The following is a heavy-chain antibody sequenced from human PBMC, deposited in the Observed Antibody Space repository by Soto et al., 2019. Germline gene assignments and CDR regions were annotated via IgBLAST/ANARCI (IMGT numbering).Heavy chain of an antibody. V-gene: IGHV5-51*01. CDR2: IYPGDSDT. D-gene: IGHD3-22*01. CDR1: GYSFTSYW. J-gene: IGHJ3*02. CDR3: ARPREYYYDSSVLDAFDI. Sequence: ESLKISWKGSGYSFTSYWIGWVRQMPGKGLEWMGIIYPGDSDTRYSPSFQGQVTISADKSISTAYLQWSSLKASDTAMYYCARPREYYYDSSVLDAFDIWGQGTMVTV.